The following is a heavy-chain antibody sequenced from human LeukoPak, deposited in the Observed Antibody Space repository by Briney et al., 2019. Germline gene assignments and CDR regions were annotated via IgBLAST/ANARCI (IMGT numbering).Heavy chain of an antibody. Sequence: PGGSLRLSCAASGFTFSSYSMNWVRQAPGKGLEWVSSISSSSSYIYYADSVKGRFTISRDNAKNSLYLQMNSLRAEGTALYYCARVRGPYGSGSYPLDYWGQGTLVTVSS. CDR2: ISSSSSYI. CDR3: ARVRGPYGSGSYPLDY. J-gene: IGHJ4*02. D-gene: IGHD3-10*01. V-gene: IGHV3-21*04. CDR1: GFTFSSYS.